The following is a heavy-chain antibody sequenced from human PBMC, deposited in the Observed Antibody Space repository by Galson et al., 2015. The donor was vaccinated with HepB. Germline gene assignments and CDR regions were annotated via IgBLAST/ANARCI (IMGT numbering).Heavy chain of an antibody. CDR1: GYRLSELS. CDR3: ATDFKGAALVPFEY. V-gene: IGHV1-24*01. J-gene: IGHJ4*02. CDR2: LHPENSYT. Sequence: SVKVSCKVSGYRLSELSMHWVRQAPGKGLEWMGGLHPENSYTIYAQTFRGRVTMTEDTSTDTAYMELSSLRCEDTAVYYCATDFKGAALVPFEYWGQGTPVTVSS. D-gene: IGHD2-8*02.